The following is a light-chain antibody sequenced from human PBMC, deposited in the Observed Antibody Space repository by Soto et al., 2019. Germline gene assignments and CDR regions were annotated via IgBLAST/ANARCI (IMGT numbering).Light chain of an antibody. CDR1: QSVSSSY. CDR3: QQYGISPPVT. V-gene: IGKV3-20*01. J-gene: IGKJ2*01. Sequence: EIVLTQSPGTLSLSPGERATLSCRASQSVSSSYLAWYQQKPGQAPRLLIYGASSRATGIPDRFSGSGSGTDFTLTISRLEPEDVAVYYCQQYGISPPVTFGQGTKLEIK. CDR2: GAS.